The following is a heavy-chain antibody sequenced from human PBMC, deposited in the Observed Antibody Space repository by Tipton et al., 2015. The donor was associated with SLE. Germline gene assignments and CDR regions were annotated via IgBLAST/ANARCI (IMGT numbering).Heavy chain of an antibody. J-gene: IGHJ6*03. Sequence: RSLRLSCAASGFSFSSYAMHWVRQAPGKGLEWVAIISYDGSNEYYADSVKGRFTISRDSSKNTLYLQINSLRAEDTAVYYCARGGFVVSHYYFYMDVWGKGTTVTVSS. V-gene: IGHV3-30*04. CDR3: ARGGFVVSHYYFYMDV. D-gene: IGHD3-10*01. CDR1: GFSFSSYA. CDR2: ISYDGSNE.